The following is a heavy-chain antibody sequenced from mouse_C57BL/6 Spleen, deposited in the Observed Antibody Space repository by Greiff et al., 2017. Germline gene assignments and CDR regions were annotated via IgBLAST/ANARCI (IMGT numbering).Heavy chain of an antibody. D-gene: IGHD1-1*01. Sequence: QVKLQQPGAELVKPGASVKLSCKASGYTFTSYWMHWVKQRPGQGLEWIGMFHPNSGSTNYNEKFKSKATLTVDKSSSTAYMQLSSLTSEDSAVYYCARGDTTVVATDYAMDDWGQGTSGTVSS. CDR2: FHPNSGST. CDR3: ARGDTTVVATDYAMDD. V-gene: IGHV1-64*01. CDR1: GYTFTSYW. J-gene: IGHJ4*01.